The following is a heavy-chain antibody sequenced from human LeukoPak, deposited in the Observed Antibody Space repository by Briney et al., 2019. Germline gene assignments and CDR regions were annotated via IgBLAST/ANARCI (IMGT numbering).Heavy chain of an antibody. CDR3: ARGGIVVVPAASVFDP. J-gene: IGHJ5*02. CDR1: GYTFTGYY. Sequence: ASVKVSCKASGYTFTGYYMHWVRQAPGQGLEWMGWINPNSGDTNYAQKFQGRVTMTRDTSISTAYMELSRLRSDDTAVYYCARGGIVVVPAASVFDPWGQGTLVTVSS. V-gene: IGHV1-2*02. D-gene: IGHD2-2*01. CDR2: INPNSGDT.